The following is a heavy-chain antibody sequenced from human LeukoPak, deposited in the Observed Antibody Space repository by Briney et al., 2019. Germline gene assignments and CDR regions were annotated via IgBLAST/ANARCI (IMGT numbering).Heavy chain of an antibody. CDR1: GFTFSSYA. J-gene: IGHJ5*02. Sequence: QPGGSLRLSCAASGFTFSSYAMHWVRQAPGKGLEWVAVISYDGSNKYYADSVKGRFTISRDNSKNTLYLQMNSLRAEDTAVYYCARGFSSWGQGTLVTVSS. CDR3: ARGFSS. V-gene: IGHV3-30-3*01. D-gene: IGHD3-3*01. CDR2: ISYDGSNK.